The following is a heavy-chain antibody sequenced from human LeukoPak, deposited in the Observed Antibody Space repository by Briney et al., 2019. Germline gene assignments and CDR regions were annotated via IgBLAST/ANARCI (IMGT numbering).Heavy chain of an antibody. CDR3: AGGKSDFGDYYYYYYMGV. CDR1: NDSMNDYY. V-gene: IGHV4-59*01. CDR2: THYSGSL. D-gene: IGHD4-17*01. Sequence: NPSETLSLTCTVSNDSMNDYYWSWIRQPPGKGLEWIGYTHYSGSLIYNPSLKSRVTMSVDTSKNQFSLNLRSVTALDTPICFCAGGKSDFGDYYYYYYMGVWGKGTTVIVSS. J-gene: IGHJ6*03.